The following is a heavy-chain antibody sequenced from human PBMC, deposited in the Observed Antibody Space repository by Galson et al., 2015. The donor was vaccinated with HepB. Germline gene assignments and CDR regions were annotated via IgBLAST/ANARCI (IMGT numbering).Heavy chain of an antibody. V-gene: IGHV1-18*01. J-gene: IGHJ4*02. D-gene: IGHD3-10*01. CDR2: ISAYNGYT. Sequence: SVKVSCKASGYTFTSYGISWVRQAPGQGLEWMGWISAYNGYTNYAQKLQGRVTMTTDTSTSTAYMELRSLRSDDTAIYYCTRGRRIRGRRGPFDYWGQGTLVTVSS. CDR3: TRGRRIRGRRGPFDY. CDR1: GYTFTSYG.